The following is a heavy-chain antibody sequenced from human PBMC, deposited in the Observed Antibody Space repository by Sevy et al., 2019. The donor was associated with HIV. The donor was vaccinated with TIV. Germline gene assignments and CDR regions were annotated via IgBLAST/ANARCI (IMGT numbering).Heavy chain of an antibody. CDR1: GFSVNSNY. D-gene: IGHD5-18*01. CDR3: ARGKSGYGYALNN. V-gene: IGHV3-66*01. J-gene: IGHJ4*02. Sequence: AGSLRLSCAASGFSVNSNYMTWVRQAPGKELEGVSVIYSDETTYHADSVKDRFTISRDNSKNMLYLQMSSLRAEDTAIYYCARGKSGYGYALNNWGQGTLVTVSS. CDR2: IYSDETT.